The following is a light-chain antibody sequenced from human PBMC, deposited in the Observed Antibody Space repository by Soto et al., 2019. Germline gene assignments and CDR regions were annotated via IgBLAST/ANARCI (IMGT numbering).Light chain of an antibody. V-gene: IGKV3-11*01. J-gene: IGKJ1*01. CDR2: GAS. Sequence: TQSPATLSVFPGERATLSCWASQSVATNLAWYQQRPGQAPRLLIFGASSRATGIADRFSGSGSGTDYTLTITNLEPEDFAIYYCQQRSNCPWTFGQGTKVDIK. CDR1: QSVATN. CDR3: QQRSNCPWT.